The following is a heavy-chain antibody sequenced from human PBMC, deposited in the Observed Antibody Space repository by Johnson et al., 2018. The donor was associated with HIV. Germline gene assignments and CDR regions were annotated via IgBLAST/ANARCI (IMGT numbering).Heavy chain of an antibody. Sequence: QVQLVESGGGVVQPGGSLRLSCAASGFTFSSYGMHWVRQAPGKGLERVAFIRYDGSNKYYADSVKGRFTISRDNSKNTLYLQMNSLRAEDTALYYCARGRYGRMTTVAAAAFDIWGQGTMVTVSS. J-gene: IGHJ3*02. CDR3: ARGRYGRMTTVAAAAFDI. V-gene: IGHV3-30*02. CDR2: IRYDGSNK. D-gene: IGHD4-23*01. CDR1: GFTFSSYG.